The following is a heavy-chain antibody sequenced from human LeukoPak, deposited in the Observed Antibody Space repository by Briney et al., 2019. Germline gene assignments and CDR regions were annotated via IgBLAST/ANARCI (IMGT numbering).Heavy chain of an antibody. CDR3: AKDLGVWFGVREPNWFDP. D-gene: IGHD3-10*01. V-gene: IGHV3-30*02. J-gene: IGHJ5*02. CDR1: GFTFSSYG. CDR2: IRYDGSNK. Sequence: GGSLRLSCAASGFTFSSYGMHWVRQAPGKGLEWVAFIRYDGSNKYYADSVKGRFTISRDNSKNTLYLQMNSLRAEDTAVYYCAKDLGVWFGVREPNWFDPWGQGSLVTVSS.